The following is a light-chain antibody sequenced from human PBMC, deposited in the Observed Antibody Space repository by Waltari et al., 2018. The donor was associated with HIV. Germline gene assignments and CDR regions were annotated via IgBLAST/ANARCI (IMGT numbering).Light chain of an antibody. Sequence: ETVLTQSPGTMSLSPGERATLSCRASQSISTSYLAWYQQKRGKAPRLLISGRSSRATGIPDRFSGSGSGTDFTLTISRLEPEDSAVYFCQQYGNSWTFGQGTKVEIK. V-gene: IGKV3-20*01. CDR3: QQYGNSWT. J-gene: IGKJ1*01. CDR2: GRS. CDR1: QSISTSY.